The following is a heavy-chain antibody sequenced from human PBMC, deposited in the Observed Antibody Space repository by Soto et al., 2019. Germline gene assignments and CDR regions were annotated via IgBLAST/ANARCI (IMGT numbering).Heavy chain of an antibody. CDR3: ATPYYFNH. CDR2: ISDDSSYI. CDR1: GYTFISFY. D-gene: IGHD3-16*01. V-gene: IGHV3-21*06. Sequence: GASVKVSCKASGYTFISFYVHWVRQAPGKGLEWLSSISDDSSYIDYADSLRGRFTVSRDNARNSLYLQIDSLGVEDTAVYYCATPYYFNHWGPGTLVTVYS. J-gene: IGHJ1*01.